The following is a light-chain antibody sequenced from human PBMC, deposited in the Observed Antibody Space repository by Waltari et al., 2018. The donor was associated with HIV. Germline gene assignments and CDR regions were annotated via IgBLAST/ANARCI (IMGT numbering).Light chain of an antibody. Sequence: QSALTQPPSASGSPGPSVTLSCTGTSSAVGGYNYVSWHQQHPGKAPKLMSYDVIKRPSGVPDRFSGSKSGNTASLTVSGLQPEDEADYYCSSHAGSKVVFGGGTRLTVL. CDR1: SSAVGGYNY. CDR2: DVI. CDR3: SSHAGSKVV. V-gene: IGLV2-8*01. J-gene: IGLJ2*01.